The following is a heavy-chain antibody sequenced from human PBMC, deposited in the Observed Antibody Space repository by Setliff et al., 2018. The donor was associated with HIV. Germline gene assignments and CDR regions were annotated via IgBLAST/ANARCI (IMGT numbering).Heavy chain of an antibody. J-gene: IGHJ4*02. CDR3: ARDRGFGEGGFDY. CDR1: GFIFSKYS. CDR2: ISGSSSYI. Sequence: GGSLRLSCAASGFIFSKYSMNWVRQAPGKGLEWVSSISGSSSYIYYADSVKGRFTISRDNAKNSLYLQMNSLRAEDTALYYCARDRGFGEGGFDYWGRGTLVTVSS. D-gene: IGHD3-10*01. V-gene: IGHV3-21*01.